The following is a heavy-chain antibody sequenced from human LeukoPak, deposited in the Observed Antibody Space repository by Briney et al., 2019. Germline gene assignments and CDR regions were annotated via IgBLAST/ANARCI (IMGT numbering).Heavy chain of an antibody. D-gene: IGHD5-12*01. J-gene: IGHJ4*02. CDR3: ARVMRYSGYALDY. Sequence: PSETLSLTCTVSGGSISSYYWSWIRQPPGKGLEWIGYIYYSGSTNYNPSLKSRVTISVDTSKNQFSLKLSSVPAADTAVYYCARVMRYSGYALDYWGQGTLVTVSS. CDR1: GGSISSYY. V-gene: IGHV4-59*01. CDR2: IYYSGST.